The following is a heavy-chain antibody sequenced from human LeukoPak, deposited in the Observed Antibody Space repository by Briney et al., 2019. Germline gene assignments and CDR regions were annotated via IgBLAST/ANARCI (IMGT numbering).Heavy chain of an antibody. J-gene: IGHJ6*03. CDR2: IYYSGST. CDR3: ARVSAAGSYYYYYYMDV. CDR1: GGSISSYY. D-gene: IGHD6-13*01. V-gene: IGHV4-39*07. Sequence: SETLSLTCTVSGGSISSYYWGWIRQPPGKGLEWIGSIYYSGSTYYNPSLKSRVTISVDTSKNKFSLKLSSVTAADTAVYYCARVSAAGSYYYYYYMDVWGKGTTVTVSS.